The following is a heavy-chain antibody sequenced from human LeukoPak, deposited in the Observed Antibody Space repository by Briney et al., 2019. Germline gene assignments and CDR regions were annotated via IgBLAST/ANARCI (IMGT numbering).Heavy chain of an antibody. CDR2: INHSGST. J-gene: IGHJ4*02. D-gene: IGHD5-18*01. Sequence: SDTLSLTCAVYGGPFSGYYWSWIRQPPGKGLEWIGEINHSGSTNYNPSLKSRVTISVDTSKNQFSLKLRSVTAADTAVYYCARPGPTGGNSYGPEKFDYWGQGTLVTVSS. V-gene: IGHV4-34*01. CDR3: ARPGPTGGNSYGPEKFDY. CDR1: GGPFSGYY.